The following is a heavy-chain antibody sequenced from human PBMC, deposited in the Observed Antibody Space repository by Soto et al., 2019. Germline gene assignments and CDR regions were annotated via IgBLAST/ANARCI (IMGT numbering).Heavy chain of an antibody. D-gene: IGHD3-22*01. CDR2: IIPILGIA. Sequence: QVQLVQSGAEVKKPGSSVKVSCKASGGTFSSYTISWVRQAPGQGLEWMGRIIPILGIANYAQKFQGRVRITADKSTSTAYMELSSLRSEDTAVYYCARADDSSGYRFDPWGQGTLVTVSS. J-gene: IGHJ5*02. CDR3: ARADDSSGYRFDP. CDR1: GGTFSSYT. V-gene: IGHV1-69*02.